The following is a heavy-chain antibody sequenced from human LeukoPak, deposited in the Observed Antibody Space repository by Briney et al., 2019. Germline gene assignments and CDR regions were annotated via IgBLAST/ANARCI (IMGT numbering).Heavy chain of an antibody. Sequence: PSETLSLTCAVYGGSFSGYYWSWIRQPPGKGLEWIGEINHSGSTNYNPSLKSRVTISVDTSKNQFSLKLSSVTAADTAVYYCARDSGLYGDILDYYYYYMDVWGKGTTVTVSS. J-gene: IGHJ6*03. CDR1: GGSFSGYY. CDR2: INHSGST. D-gene: IGHD3-9*01. V-gene: IGHV4-34*01. CDR3: ARDSGLYGDILDYYYYYMDV.